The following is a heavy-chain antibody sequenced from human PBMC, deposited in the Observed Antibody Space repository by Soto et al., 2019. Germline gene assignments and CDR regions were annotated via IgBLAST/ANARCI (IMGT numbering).Heavy chain of an antibody. CDR2: IIAIFGKA. V-gene: IGHV1-69*06. Sequence: SVKVSCKASGGTFSSYAISWVRQAPGQGLEWMGGIIAIFGKANYAQKFQGRVTITADKSTSTAYMELSSLRSEDTAVYYCARSIFGVVMWYSDYWGQGTLVTVSS. D-gene: IGHD3-3*01. CDR1: GGTFSSYA. CDR3: ARSIFGVVMWYSDY. J-gene: IGHJ4*02.